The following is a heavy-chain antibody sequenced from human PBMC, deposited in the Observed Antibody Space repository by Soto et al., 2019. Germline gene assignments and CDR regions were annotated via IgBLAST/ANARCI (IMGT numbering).Heavy chain of an antibody. D-gene: IGHD3-16*02. J-gene: IGHJ4*02. CDR1: GGTFSSYA. CDR3: AGPDMITFGGVIVKLYY. CDR2: IIPIFGTA. V-gene: IGHV1-69*13. Sequence: ASVKVSCKASGGTFSSYAISWVRQAPGQGLEWMGGIIPIFGTANYAQKFQGRVTITADESTSTAYMELSSLRSEDTAVYYCAGPDMITFGGVIVKLYYWGQGTLVTVSS.